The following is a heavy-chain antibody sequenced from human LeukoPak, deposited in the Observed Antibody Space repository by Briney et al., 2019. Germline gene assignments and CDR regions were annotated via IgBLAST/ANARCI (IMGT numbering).Heavy chain of an antibody. Sequence: EPGGSLRLSCAASGFTFSSYWMHWVRQAPGKGLEWVSGISWNSGSIGYADSVKGRFTIPRDNAKNSLYLQMNSLRAEDTALYYCAKGLDAGYYDSSGSFDYWGQGTLVTVSS. CDR3: AKGLDAGYYDSSGSFDY. D-gene: IGHD3-22*01. V-gene: IGHV3-9*01. J-gene: IGHJ4*02. CDR1: GFTFSSYW. CDR2: ISWNSGSI.